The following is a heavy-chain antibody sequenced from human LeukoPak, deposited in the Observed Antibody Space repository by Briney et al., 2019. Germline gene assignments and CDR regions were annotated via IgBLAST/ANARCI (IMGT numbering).Heavy chain of an antibody. CDR2: IFPGDSDT. CDR1: GNSITTYW. D-gene: IGHD3-16*01. Sequence: GESLKISSKASGNSITTYWIGWVRQKPGKGLEWMGLIFPGDSDTKYSPSFQGQVTISADKSISTAYLQWSSLKASDTAMYYCATYFAGAETFDIWGQGTMVTVSS. V-gene: IGHV5-51*01. CDR3: ATYFAGAETFDI. J-gene: IGHJ3*02.